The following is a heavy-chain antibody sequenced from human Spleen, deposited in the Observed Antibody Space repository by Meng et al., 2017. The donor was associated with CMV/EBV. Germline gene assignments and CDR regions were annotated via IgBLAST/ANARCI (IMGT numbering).Heavy chain of an antibody. Sequence: SETLSLTCGVSGGSISSSNWWSWVRQPPGKGLEWIGEIYDNGITNYNPSLKSRVTISVDKSKNQVFLKLNSVTAADTAVYYCARDPHPRIIVGRDYWGQGTLVTVSS. CDR3: ARDPHPRIIVGRDY. J-gene: IGHJ4*02. V-gene: IGHV4-4*02. D-gene: IGHD2-2*01. CDR2: IYDNGIT. CDR1: GGSISSSNW.